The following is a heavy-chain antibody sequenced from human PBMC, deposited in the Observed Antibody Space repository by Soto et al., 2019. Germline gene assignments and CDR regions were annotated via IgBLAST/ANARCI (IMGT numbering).Heavy chain of an antibody. CDR3: VRDNWNGGSFEH. CDR1: GFIVIRNC. CDR2: IYACSST. Sequence: VVSLILSCSASGFIVIRNCISWFRQAPVNGLEWVSFIYACSSTYYAYSVKGLFSISRDNSKNTLYLQMNSLKAEETAVYYCVRDNWNGGSFEHWGQRTLVTVSS. D-gene: IGHD1-20*01. V-gene: IGHV3-53*01. J-gene: IGHJ4*02.